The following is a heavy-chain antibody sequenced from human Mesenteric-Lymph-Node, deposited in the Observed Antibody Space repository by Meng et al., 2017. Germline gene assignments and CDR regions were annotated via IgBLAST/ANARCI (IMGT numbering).Heavy chain of an antibody. CDR2: ISAGGGNT. J-gene: IGHJ6*02. CDR1: GFPFNNYE. CDR3: ADHHAPGIAVNYYYGMDV. D-gene: IGHD6-19*01. V-gene: IGHV3-23*01. Sequence: GESLKISCAVSGFPFNNYEMKWVRQAPGKGLEWVSAISAGGGNTDYADSVKGRFTISRDNSKNTLYLQMNSLRAEDTAVYYCADHHAPGIAVNYYYGMDVWGQGTTVTVSS.